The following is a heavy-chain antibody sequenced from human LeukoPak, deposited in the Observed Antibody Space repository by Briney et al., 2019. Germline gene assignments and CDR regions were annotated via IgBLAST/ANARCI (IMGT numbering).Heavy chain of an antibody. CDR1: GFTFSSYA. J-gene: IGHJ4*02. V-gene: IGHV3-64D*09. CDR3: VKDGGNSGYDYYYFDY. CDR2: ISSNGGST. Sequence: GGSPRLSCSASGFTFSSYAMHWVRQAPGKGLEYVSTISSNGGSTYYADSVKGRFTISRDNSKNTLYLQMSSLRPEDTAVYYCVKDGGNSGYDYYYFDYWGQGTLVTVSS. D-gene: IGHD5-12*01.